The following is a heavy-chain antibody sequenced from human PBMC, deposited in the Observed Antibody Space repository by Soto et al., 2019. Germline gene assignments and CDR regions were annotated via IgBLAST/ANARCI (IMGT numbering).Heavy chain of an antibody. V-gene: IGHV1-69*01. CDR2: IIPIFGTA. CDR3: ANRAGSYYPFDY. CDR1: GGTFSSYA. Sequence: QVQLVQSGAEVKKPGSSVKVSCKASGGTFSSYAISWVRQAPGQGLDWMGGIIPIFGTANYAQKFQGRVTITADESTSTAYMELSRLRSRDTPVYYCANRAGSYYPFDYWGQGTLVTVSS. D-gene: IGHD1-26*01. J-gene: IGHJ4*02.